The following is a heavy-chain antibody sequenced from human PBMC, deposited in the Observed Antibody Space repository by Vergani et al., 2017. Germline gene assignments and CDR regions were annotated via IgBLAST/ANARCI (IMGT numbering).Heavy chain of an antibody. J-gene: IGHJ4*02. V-gene: IGHV3-7*03. D-gene: IGHD3-22*01. Sequence: EVQLVESGGGLVQPGGSRRLSCAASGFTFSNYWMTWVRQAPGKGLEWGANIKQDGSEKYYVDAVKGRFTNSRDNAKNSLYLQMNSLRAEDTAVYYCARDTAYYYDSSGLFDYWGQGTLVTVSS. CDR3: ARDTAYYYDSSGLFDY. CDR2: IKQDGSEK. CDR1: GFTFSNYW.